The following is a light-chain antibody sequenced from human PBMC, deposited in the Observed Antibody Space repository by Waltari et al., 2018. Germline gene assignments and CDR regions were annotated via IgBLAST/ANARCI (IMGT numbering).Light chain of an antibody. CDR2: RNN. Sequence: QSVLTQPPSASGTPGQRVTISCFGSTSNVRRHPVYWYQHIPGPAPTLLIFRNNQRPSGVPDRFSASGSGTSASLAISGLRSEDEALYFCAAWDDRLSAVAFGGGTKLTVL. V-gene: IGLV1-47*01. CDR1: TSNVRRHP. J-gene: IGLJ2*01. CDR3: AAWDDRLSAVA.